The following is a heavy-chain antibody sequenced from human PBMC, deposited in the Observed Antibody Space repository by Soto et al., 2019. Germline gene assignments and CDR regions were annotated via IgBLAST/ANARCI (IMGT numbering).Heavy chain of an antibody. CDR3: ARETRSGYYPRLAFDI. Sequence: EVQLVESGGGLVQPGGSLRLSCAASGFTFSSYWMHWVRQAPGKGLVWVSRINSDGSSTSYADSVKGRFTISRDNAKNTLYLQMNSLRAEDTAVYYCARETRSGYYPRLAFDIWGQGTMVTVSS. CDR2: INSDGSST. CDR1: GFTFSSYW. J-gene: IGHJ3*02. D-gene: IGHD3-22*01. V-gene: IGHV3-74*01.